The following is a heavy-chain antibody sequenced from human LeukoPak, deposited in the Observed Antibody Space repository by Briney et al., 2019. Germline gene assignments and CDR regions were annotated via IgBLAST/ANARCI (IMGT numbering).Heavy chain of an antibody. CDR2: ISSSSSYI. CDR1: GFTFSSYS. CDR3: AREYCGGDCYSPFDY. Sequence: GGSLRLSCAASGFTFSSYSMNWVRQAPGKGLEWVSSISSSSSYIYYADSVKGRFTISRDNAKNSLYLQMNSLRAEDTAVYYCAREYCGGDCYSPFDYWGQGTLVTVSS. D-gene: IGHD2-21*02. J-gene: IGHJ4*02. V-gene: IGHV3-21*01.